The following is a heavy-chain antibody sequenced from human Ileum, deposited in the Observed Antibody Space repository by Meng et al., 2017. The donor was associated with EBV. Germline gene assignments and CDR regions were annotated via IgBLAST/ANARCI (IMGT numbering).Heavy chain of an antibody. Sequence: VALKESGPGLVKPSGTLSLICVVFDGSISSSNWWSWVRQPPGKGLEWIGQIYYSGSPSYNPSLKSRVTMSVDKSKNQVSLNLNSVTAADTALYYCARHSGYNQGYWGQGTLVTVSS. V-gene: IGHV4-4*02. CDR3: ARHSGYNQGY. J-gene: IGHJ4*02. CDR2: IYYSGSP. CDR1: DGSISSSNW. D-gene: IGHD5-24*01.